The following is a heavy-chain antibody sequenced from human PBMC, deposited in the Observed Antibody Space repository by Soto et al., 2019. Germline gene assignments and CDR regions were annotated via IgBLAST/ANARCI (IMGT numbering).Heavy chain of an antibody. CDR1: GYTFTGYY. D-gene: IGHD6-13*01. CDR2: INPNSGGT. CDR3: ARDWMMYSSSRMGDYYYYYGMDV. V-gene: IGHV1-2*02. Sequence: ASVEVSCKXSGYTFTGYYMHWVRQAPGQGLEWMGWINPNSGGTNYAQKFQGRVTMTRDTSISTAYMELSRLRSDDTAGYYCARDWMMYSSSRMGDYYYYYGMDVWGQGTTVTVSS. J-gene: IGHJ6*02.